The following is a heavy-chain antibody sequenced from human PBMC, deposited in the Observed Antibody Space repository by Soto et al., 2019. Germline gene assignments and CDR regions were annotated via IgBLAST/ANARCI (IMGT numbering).Heavy chain of an antibody. V-gene: IGHV1-8*01. CDR3: ARCSTTNCYVPDY. Sequence: ASVKVSCKASGYTFTSYDINWVRQATGQGLEWMGWMNPNSGNTGYAQKFQGRVTMTRNTSISTAYMELSSLRSEDTAVYYCARCSTTNCYVPDYWGQGTLVTVSS. J-gene: IGHJ4*02. CDR2: MNPNSGNT. D-gene: IGHD2-2*01. CDR1: GYTFTSYD.